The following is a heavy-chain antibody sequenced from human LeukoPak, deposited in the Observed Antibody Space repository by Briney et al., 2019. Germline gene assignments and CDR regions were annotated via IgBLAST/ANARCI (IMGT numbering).Heavy chain of an antibody. J-gene: IGHJ4*02. V-gene: IGHV3-30*18. Sequence: GGSLRLPCAASGFTFSSYGMHWVRQAPGTGLEWVAVISYDGSNKYYADSVKGRFAISRDNSKNTLYLQMTSLRAEDTAVYYCAKDKTRRDSGYWGDPDYWGQGTLVTVSS. CDR2: ISYDGSNK. CDR3: AKDKTRRDSGYWGDPDY. D-gene: IGHD5-12*01. CDR1: GFTFSSYG.